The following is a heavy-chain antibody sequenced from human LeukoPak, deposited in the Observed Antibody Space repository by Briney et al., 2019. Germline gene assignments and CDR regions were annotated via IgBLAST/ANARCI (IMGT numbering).Heavy chain of an antibody. Sequence: SETLSLTCTVSGGSISSSSYYWGWIRQPPGKGLEWIGEINHSGSTNYNPSLKSRVTVSVDTSKNQFSLKLSSVTAADTAVYYCARESSSWYLFDYWGQGTLVTVSS. V-gene: IGHV4-39*07. CDR3: ARESSSWYLFDY. J-gene: IGHJ4*02. CDR2: INHSGST. CDR1: GGSISSSSYY. D-gene: IGHD6-13*01.